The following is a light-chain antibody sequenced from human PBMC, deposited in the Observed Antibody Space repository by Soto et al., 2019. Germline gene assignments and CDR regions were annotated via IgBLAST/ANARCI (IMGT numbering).Light chain of an antibody. CDR2: SVS. Sequence: DVQLTQSPSFLSASVGDRVTITCRASQGIRTYFAWYQQKSGKAPKLLINSVSTLQSGVPSRFSGSGSGTEFTLTISSLQPEDFATYYFQQAETYPVTFGHGTRLEI. CDR1: QGIRTY. CDR3: QQAETYPVT. J-gene: IGKJ5*01. V-gene: IGKV1-9*01.